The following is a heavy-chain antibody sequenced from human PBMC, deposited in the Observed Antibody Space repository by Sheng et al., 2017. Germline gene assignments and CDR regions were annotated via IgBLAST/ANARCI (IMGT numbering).Heavy chain of an antibody. Sequence: QVQLVQSGAEVKKPGASVKVSRRASGYTFKNYGISWVRQAPGQGLEWMGWISAYNGNTNSAQSLQDRVSLTTDTSTSTAYLDLRSLRSDDTAVYYCARDVSLPIEGAGDAFDIWGQGTLVTVSS. J-gene: IGHJ3*02. CDR3: ARDVSLPIEGAGDAFDI. V-gene: IGHV1-18*01. D-gene: IGHD1-26*01. CDR2: ISAYNGNT. CDR1: GYTFKNYG.